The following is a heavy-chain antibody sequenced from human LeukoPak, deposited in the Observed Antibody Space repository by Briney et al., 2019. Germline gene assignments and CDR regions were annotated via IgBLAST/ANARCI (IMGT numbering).Heavy chain of an antibody. D-gene: IGHD3-22*01. Sequence: GRSLRLSCAASGFTFSSYAMHWVRQAPGKGLEYVSVISRSGGNTYYANSVKGRFTISRDNSKNTLYLQMGSLRTEDMAVYYCARGVTTIYWGQGTLVTVSS. CDR3: ARGVTTIY. J-gene: IGHJ4*02. V-gene: IGHV3-64*01. CDR1: GFTFSSYA. CDR2: ISRSGGNT.